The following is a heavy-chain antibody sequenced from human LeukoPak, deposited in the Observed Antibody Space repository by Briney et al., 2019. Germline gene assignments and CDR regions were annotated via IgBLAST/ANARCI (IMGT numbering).Heavy chain of an antibody. V-gene: IGHV3-9*03. CDR1: GFTFDNYA. D-gene: IGHD5-18*01. Sequence: GGSLRLSCAASGFTFDNYAMHWVRQAPGKGLEWVSGISWNSGSIGYADSVKGRLTISRDNAKNSLYLQMNSLRAEDMALYYCAKDGGSGYSYGFDYWGQGTLVTVSS. CDR2: ISWNSGSI. CDR3: AKDGGSGYSYGFDY. J-gene: IGHJ4*02.